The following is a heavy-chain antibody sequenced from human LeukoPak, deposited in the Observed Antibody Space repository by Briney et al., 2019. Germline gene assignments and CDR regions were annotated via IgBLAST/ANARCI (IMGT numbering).Heavy chain of an antibody. CDR3: AKDSCASTSCYWDY. CDR2: ISGSGGAT. CDR1: GFSFSTYA. D-gene: IGHD2-2*01. J-gene: IGHJ4*02. Sequence: PGGSLTLXCAASGFSFSTYAMNWVRQSPGKGLEWLSVISGSGGATYYADSVEGRFTISRDNSKNTLYLQMNSLTAEDTAIYYCAKDSCASTSCYWDYWGQGTLVTVSS. V-gene: IGHV3-23*01.